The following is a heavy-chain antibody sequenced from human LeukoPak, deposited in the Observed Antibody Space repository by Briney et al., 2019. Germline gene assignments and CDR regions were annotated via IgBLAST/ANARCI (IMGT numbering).Heavy chain of an antibody. CDR1: GGSFSGYY. CDR2: INHSGST. D-gene: IGHD3-10*01. J-gene: IGHJ5*02. CDR3: ARANYYGSA. Sequence: PSETLSLTCAVYGGSFSGYYWSWIRQPPGKGPEWIGEINHSGSTNYDPSLKSRVTISVGTSKNQFSLKLSSVTAADTAVYYCARANYYGSAWGQGTLVTVSS. V-gene: IGHV4-34*01.